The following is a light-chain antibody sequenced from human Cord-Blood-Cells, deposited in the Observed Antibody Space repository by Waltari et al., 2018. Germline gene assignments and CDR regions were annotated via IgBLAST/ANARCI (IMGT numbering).Light chain of an antibody. CDR2: KDS. V-gene: IGLV3-25*03. CDR3: QSADSSGTWV. J-gene: IGLJ3*02. Sequence: SYELTQPPSVSVSPGQTARITCAGDALQKQYAYWYQQKPGQAPELVIYKDSERPSGIPERFSGSSSGTTVTLAISGVQAEDEADYYGQSADSSGTWVFGGGTKLTVL. CDR1: ALQKQY.